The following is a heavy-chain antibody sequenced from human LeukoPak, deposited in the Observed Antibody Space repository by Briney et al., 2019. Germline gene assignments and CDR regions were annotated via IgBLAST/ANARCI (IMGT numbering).Heavy chain of an antibody. J-gene: IGHJ4*02. D-gene: IGHD6-19*01. V-gene: IGHV3-74*01. CDR1: GFTFTTFW. CDR2: INHDGSNT. CDR3: ARWVAGMDDY. Sequence: GGSLRLSCATSGFTFTTFWMHWVRQAPGKGLVWVSRINHDGSNTNYADSVKGRFTISRDNAKNTVYLQMNSLRAEDTAVYYCARWVAGMDDYWGQGTLVTVSS.